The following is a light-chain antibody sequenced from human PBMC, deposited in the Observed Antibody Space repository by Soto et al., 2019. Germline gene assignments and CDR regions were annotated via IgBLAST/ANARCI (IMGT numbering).Light chain of an antibody. V-gene: IGKV1-5*03. CDR2: KAS. CDR1: QSISSW. J-gene: IGKJ1*01. CDR3: QQYNSYSWA. Sequence: IQVTQSPSTLSASVGARATITCRASQSISSWLAWYQQKPGKAPKLLIYKASSLESGVPSRFSGSGSGTEFTLTISSLQPDDVATYYCQQYNSYSWAFGQGTKVDIK.